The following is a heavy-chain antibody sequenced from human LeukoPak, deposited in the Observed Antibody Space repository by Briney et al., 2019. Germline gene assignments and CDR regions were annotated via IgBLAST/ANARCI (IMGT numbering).Heavy chain of an antibody. D-gene: IGHD2-8*01. Sequence: SETLSLTCTVSGGSISSYYWSWIRQPPGKGLEWIGYIFYSGSTNYNPSLKTRVTISVDTSKNQFSLEVNSVTAADTAVYYCAIHSANGARKAFDIWGQGTMVTVSS. J-gene: IGHJ3*02. V-gene: IGHV4-59*08. CDR3: AIHSANGARKAFDI. CDR2: IFYSGST. CDR1: GGSISSYY.